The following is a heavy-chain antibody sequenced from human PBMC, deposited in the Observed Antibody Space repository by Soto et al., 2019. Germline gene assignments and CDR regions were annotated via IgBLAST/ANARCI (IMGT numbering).Heavy chain of an antibody. J-gene: IGHJ4*02. CDR1: GGSISSYY. V-gene: IGHV4-59*01. CDR2: IYYSGST. Sequence: PSETLSLTCTVSGGSISSYYWSWIRQPPGKGLEWIGYIYYSGSTNYNPSLKSRVTISVDTSKNQFSLKLSSVTAADTAVYYCARVGALDIVATMAFDYWGQATLVTVS. CDR3: ARVGALDIVATMAFDY. D-gene: IGHD5-12*01.